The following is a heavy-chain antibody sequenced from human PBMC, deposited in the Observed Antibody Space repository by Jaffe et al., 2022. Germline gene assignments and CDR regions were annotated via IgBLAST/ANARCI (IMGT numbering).Heavy chain of an antibody. D-gene: IGHD3-10*01. CDR1: GGSISSSNW. J-gene: IGHJ4*02. V-gene: IGHV4-4*02. CDR3: ARKSRLVGYGSGTSGGEDY. CDR2: IYHSGST. Sequence: QVQLQESGPGLVKPSGTLSLTCAVSGGSISSSNWWSWIRQPPGKGLEWIGEIYHSGSTNYNPSLKSRVTISVDKSKNQFSLKLSSVTAADTAVYYCARKSRLVGYGSGTSGGEDYWGQGTLVTVSS.